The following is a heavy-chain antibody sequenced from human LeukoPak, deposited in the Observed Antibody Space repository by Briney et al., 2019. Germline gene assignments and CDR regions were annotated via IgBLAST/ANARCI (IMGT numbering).Heavy chain of an antibody. CDR3: ARDVEDIVVVPAAKGAYNWFDP. D-gene: IGHD2-2*01. J-gene: IGHJ5*02. CDR1: GGTFSSYA. V-gene: IGHV1-69*05. Sequence: SVKVSCKASGGTFSSYAISWVRQAPGQGLEWMGGIIPIFGTANYAQKFQGRVTITTDESTSTAYMELSSLRSEDTAVYYCARDVEDIVVVPAAKGAYNWFDPWGQGTLVTVSS. CDR2: IIPIFGTA.